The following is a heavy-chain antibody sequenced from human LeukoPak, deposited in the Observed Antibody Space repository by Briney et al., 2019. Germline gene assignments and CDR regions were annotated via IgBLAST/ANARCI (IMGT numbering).Heavy chain of an antibody. J-gene: IGHJ5*02. CDR2: IHYDGNNN. CDR1: GFTFSSYG. CDR3: AKGGGSGQFNWFDP. V-gene: IGHV3-30*02. D-gene: IGHD6-19*01. Sequence: PGGSLRLSCAASGFTFSSYGMHWVRQAPGKGLEWVAFIHYDGNNNYYADSVQGRFTISRDNSKNTLYLQMNSPRAEDTAVYYCAKGGGSGQFNWFDPWGQGTLVTVSS.